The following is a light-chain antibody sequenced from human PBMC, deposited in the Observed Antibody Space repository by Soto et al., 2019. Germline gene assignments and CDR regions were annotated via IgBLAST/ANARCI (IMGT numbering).Light chain of an antibody. CDR3: QQYYSYPQT. CDR1: QSVSSN. V-gene: IGKV3-15*01. Sequence: IVLTQSPATLSVSPGERATLSCRASQSVSSNLAWHQQRPGQAPRLLIYGASTRATGIPARFSGSGSGTDFTLTISCLQSEDFATYYCQQYYSYPQTFGQGTKVDI. J-gene: IGKJ1*01. CDR2: GAS.